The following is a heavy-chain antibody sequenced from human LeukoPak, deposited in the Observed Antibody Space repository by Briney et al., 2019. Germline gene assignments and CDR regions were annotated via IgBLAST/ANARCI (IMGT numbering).Heavy chain of an antibody. V-gene: IGHV4-31*03. CDR2: IYYTGAT. CDR3: ARALGYDVLTGYNRGWFFDL. CDR1: GVSISSGGYY. D-gene: IGHD3-9*01. J-gene: IGHJ2*01. Sequence: SQTLSLTCTVSGVSISSGGYYWTWIRQHPAKGLEWLGYIYYTGATYYNPSVESRLTLSVGTSGNQFSLRLSSLTAADTAVYYCARALGYDVLTGYNRGWFFDLWGRGTLVTVSS.